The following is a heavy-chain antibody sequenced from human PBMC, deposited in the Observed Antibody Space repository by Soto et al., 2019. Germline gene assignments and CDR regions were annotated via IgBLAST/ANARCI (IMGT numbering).Heavy chain of an antibody. Sequence: QSGGSLRLSCAGSGFTFNNFWMHWVRQAPGKGLVWVARINTDGSVTGHADSVKGRFTISRDNAKSTLYLQMNSLRAEASARSYCASQTGMGATNYWGRGTLLNVSS. CDR1: GFTFNNFW. J-gene: IGHJ4*02. CDR2: INTDGSVT. D-gene: IGHD1-26*01. V-gene: IGHV3-74*01. CDR3: ASQTGMGATNY.